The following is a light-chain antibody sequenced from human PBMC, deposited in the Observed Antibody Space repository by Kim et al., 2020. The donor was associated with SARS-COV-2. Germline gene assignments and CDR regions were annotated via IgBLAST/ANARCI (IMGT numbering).Light chain of an antibody. Sequence: QSALTQPRSVSGSPGQSVTISCTGTNSDVGGYNHVSWYQQHPGKAPKLMIYDVSKWPSGVPDRFSGSKSGNTASLTISGLQTDDEADYYCCSYAGGYTWVFGGGTQLTVL. CDR2: DVS. CDR3: CSYAGGYTWV. J-gene: IGLJ3*02. V-gene: IGLV2-11*01. CDR1: NSDVGGYNH.